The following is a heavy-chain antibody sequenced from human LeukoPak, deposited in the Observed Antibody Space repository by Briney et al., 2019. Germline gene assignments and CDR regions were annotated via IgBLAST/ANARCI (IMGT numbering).Heavy chain of an antibody. J-gene: IGHJ4*02. CDR3: ARVSTRAAAVDY. V-gene: IGHV4-39*07. CDR1: GGSTSSSSYY. D-gene: IGHD6-13*01. Sequence: MPSETLSLTCTVSGGSTSSSSYYWGWIRQPPGKGLEWIGSIYYSGSTYYNPSLKSRVTISVDTSKNQFSLKLSSVTAADTAVYYCARVSTRAAAVDYWGQGTLVTVSS. CDR2: IYYSGST.